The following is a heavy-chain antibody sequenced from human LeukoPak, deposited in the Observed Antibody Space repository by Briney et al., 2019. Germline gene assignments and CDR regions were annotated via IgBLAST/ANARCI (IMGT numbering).Heavy chain of an antibody. CDR1: GFTFSSYA. J-gene: IGHJ6*02. CDR3: VKDVDSSGWPYYYYGMDV. Sequence: SGGSLRLSCAASGFTFSSYAMHWVRQAPGKGLEYVSAISSNGGSTYYADSVKGRFTISRDNSKNTLYLQMSSLRAEDTAVYYCVKDVDSSGWPYYYYGMDVWGQGTTVTVSS. V-gene: IGHV3-64D*06. CDR2: ISSNGGST. D-gene: IGHD6-19*01.